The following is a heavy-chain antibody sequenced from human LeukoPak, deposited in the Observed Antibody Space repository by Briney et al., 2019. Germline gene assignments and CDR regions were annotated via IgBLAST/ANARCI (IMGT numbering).Heavy chain of an antibody. CDR1: GGTFSSYA. CDR2: IITIIGIA. J-gene: IGHJ4*02. D-gene: IGHD6-19*01. Sequence: SLKVSCKPSGGTFSSYAICCVCATPRQGRGSVWRIITIIGIANYAQKFQGRVTITADKSTSTAYMELSSLRSEDTAVYYCASRRSSGRYGGFFDYWGQGTLVTVSS. CDR3: ASRRSSGRYGGFFDY. V-gene: IGHV1-69*04.